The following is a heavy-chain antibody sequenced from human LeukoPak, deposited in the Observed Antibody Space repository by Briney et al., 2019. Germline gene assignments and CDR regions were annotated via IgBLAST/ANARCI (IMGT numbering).Heavy chain of an antibody. J-gene: IGHJ5*02. D-gene: IGHD3-22*01. Sequence: PSETLSLTCTVSGYSISSGYYWGWIRQPPGKGLEWIGSIYYSGSTYYNPSLKSRVTISVDTSKNQFSLKLSSVTAADTAVYYCARDGDWYDSSGYYYVSASRPFDPWGQGTLVTVSS. V-gene: IGHV4-38-2*02. CDR3: ARDGDWYDSSGYYYVSASRPFDP. CDR2: IYYSGST. CDR1: GYSISSGYY.